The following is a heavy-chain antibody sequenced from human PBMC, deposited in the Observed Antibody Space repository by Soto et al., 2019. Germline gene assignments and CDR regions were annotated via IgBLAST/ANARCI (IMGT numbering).Heavy chain of an antibody. J-gene: IGHJ6*02. D-gene: IGHD6-13*01. V-gene: IGHV1-58*02. Sequence: QMQLVQSGPEVKKPGTSVKVSCKASGFTFTSSAMQWVRQARGQRLEWIGWIVVGSGNTNYAQKFQERVTITRDMSXSXXYMELSSLRSEDTAVYYCAAPDSRIAAADYYGMDVWGQGTTVTVSS. CDR1: GFTFTSSA. CDR2: IVVGSGNT. CDR3: AAPDSRIAAADYYGMDV.